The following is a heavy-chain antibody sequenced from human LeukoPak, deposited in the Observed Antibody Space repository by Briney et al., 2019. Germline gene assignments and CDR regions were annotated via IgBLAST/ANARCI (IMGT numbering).Heavy chain of an antibody. J-gene: IGHJ4*02. CDR3: ATDLVLDGDYYFDY. CDR2: FDPEDGET. CDR1: GYTLTELS. D-gene: IGHD4-17*01. V-gene: IGHV1-24*01. Sequence: ASVKVSCKISGYTLTELSMHWVRQAPGKGLEWMGGFDPEDGETIYAQKFQGRVTMTEDTSTDTAYMELSSLRSEDTAVYYCATDLVLDGDYYFDYWGQGTLVTVSS.